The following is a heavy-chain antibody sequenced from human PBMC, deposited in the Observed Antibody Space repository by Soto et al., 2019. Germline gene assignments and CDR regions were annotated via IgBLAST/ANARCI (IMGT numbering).Heavy chain of an antibody. CDR1: GFTFSSYG. J-gene: IGHJ4*02. V-gene: IGHV3-33*01. CDR3: AREADGYRLDY. CDR2: IWYDGSNK. Sequence: QVQLVESGGGVVQPGRSLRLSCAASGFTFSSYGMHWVRQAPGKGLEWVAVIWYDGSNKYYADSVKGRFTISRDNSKNTLYLQMNSLRAEDTAVYYCAREADGYRLDYWGQGTLVTVSS. D-gene: IGHD5-12*01.